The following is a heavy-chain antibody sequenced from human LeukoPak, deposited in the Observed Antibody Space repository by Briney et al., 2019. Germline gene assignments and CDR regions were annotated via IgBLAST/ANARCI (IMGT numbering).Heavy chain of an antibody. CDR3: ARGRRYSSSWYDY. J-gene: IGHJ4*02. CDR2: INPNSGGT. D-gene: IGHD6-13*01. CDR1: GYTFTGYY. Sequence: ASVKVSCKASGYTFTGYYIHWVRQAPGQGLEWMGWINPNSGGTNYAQKFQGRVTMTRDTSISTAYMELSRLRSDDTAVYYCARGRRYSSSWYDYWGQGTLVTVSS. V-gene: IGHV1-2*02.